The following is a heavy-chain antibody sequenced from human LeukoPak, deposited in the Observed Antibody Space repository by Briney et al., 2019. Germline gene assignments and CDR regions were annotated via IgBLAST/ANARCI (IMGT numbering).Heavy chain of an antibody. CDR3: ARKYYYYYMDV. J-gene: IGHJ6*03. Sequence: PGGTLRLSCAASGFTFSSYGMSWVRQAPGKGLEWVSAISGSGGSTYYADSVKGRFTISRDNAKNSLYLQMNSLRAEDTAVYYCARKYYYYYMDVWGKGTTVTVSS. V-gene: IGHV3-23*01. CDR1: GFTFSSYG. CDR2: ISGSGGST.